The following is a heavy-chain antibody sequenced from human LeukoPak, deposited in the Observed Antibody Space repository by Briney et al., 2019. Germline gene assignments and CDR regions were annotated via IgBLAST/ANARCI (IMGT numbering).Heavy chain of an antibody. CDR3: AKAILYYDSSTFDY. CDR2: IYSGGST. J-gene: IGHJ4*02. V-gene: IGHV3-53*01. CDR1: GFTVSSNY. Sequence: GGSLRLSCAASGFTVSSNYMSWVRQAPGKGLEWVSIIYSGGSTFYSDSVKGRCTISIDNSQTTMYLQMNSLRAEDTAVYYCAKAILYYDSSTFDYWGQGTLVTVSS. D-gene: IGHD3-22*01.